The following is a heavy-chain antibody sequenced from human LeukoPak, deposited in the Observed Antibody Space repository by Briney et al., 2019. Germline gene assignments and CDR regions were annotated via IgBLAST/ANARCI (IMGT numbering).Heavy chain of an antibody. CDR3: ARVFDPDYVDY. V-gene: IGHV1-8*01. J-gene: IGHJ4*02. Sequence: GASVKVSCKASGYTFTSYDINWVRQATGQGLEWMGWMNPNSGNTGYAQKFQGRVTMTRNTSISTAYMELRSLRSDDTAVYYCARVFDPDYVDYWGQGTLVTVSS. CDR2: MNPNSGNT. CDR1: GYTFTSYD.